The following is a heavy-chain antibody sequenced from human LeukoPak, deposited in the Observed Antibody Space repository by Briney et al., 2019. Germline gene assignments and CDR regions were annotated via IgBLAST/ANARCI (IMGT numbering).Heavy chain of an antibody. J-gene: IGHJ5*02. D-gene: IGHD6-19*01. CDR3: AKGGIAVSSP. CDR2: VSDSSGST. Sequence: GGSLRLSCAASGFSFSIYAMSWVRQAPGKGLEWVSTVSDSSGSTYYADSVKGRFTISRDNSKNTLYLQMHSLRADDMAVYYCAKGGIAVSSPWGQGTLVTVSS. V-gene: IGHV3-23*01. CDR1: GFSFSIYA.